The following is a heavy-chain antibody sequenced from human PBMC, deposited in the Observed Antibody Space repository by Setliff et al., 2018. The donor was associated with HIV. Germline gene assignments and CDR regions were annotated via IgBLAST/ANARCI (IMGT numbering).Heavy chain of an antibody. CDR2: IYYTGST. CDR3: TRGRTDTAMAHDY. D-gene: IGHD5-18*01. Sequence: SETLSLTCTVSGGSISSHYWSWIRQPPGKGLEWIGYIYYTGSTYYNPSLESRVTMSVDTSKNQFSLKLKFVTAADTAIYYCTRGRTDTAMAHDYCGQGTPVTVST. V-gene: IGHV4-59*11. CDR1: GGSISSHY. J-gene: IGHJ4*02.